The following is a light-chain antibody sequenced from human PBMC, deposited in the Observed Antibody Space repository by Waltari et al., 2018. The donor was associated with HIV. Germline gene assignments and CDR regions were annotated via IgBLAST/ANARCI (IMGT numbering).Light chain of an antibody. J-gene: IGLJ2*01. Sequence: QSVLTQPPSASGTPGQRVTMSCSGSSSNIGSNTVNWYQQLPGTAPKLLMYSNNQRPSWVPDRFSGSKSGTSASLAISGLQSDDEADYYCAAWDDSLNGVIFGGGTKLTVL. V-gene: IGLV1-44*01. CDR1: SSNIGSNT. CDR2: SNN. CDR3: AAWDDSLNGVI.